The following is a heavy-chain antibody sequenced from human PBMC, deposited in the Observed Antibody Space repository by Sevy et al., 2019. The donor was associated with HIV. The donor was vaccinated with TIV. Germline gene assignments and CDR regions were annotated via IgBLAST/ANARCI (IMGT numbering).Heavy chain of an antibody. D-gene: IGHD3-22*01. CDR2: ISWDGGST. CDR3: AKGYYYDSSGYRDLDY. CDR1: GFTFDDYA. V-gene: IGHV3-43D*03. Sequence: GGSLRLSCAASGFTFDDYAMHWVRQAPGKDLEWVSLISWDGGSTYYADSVKGRFTISRDNSKNSLYLQMNSLRAEDTALYYCAKGYYYDSSGYRDLDYWGQGTLVTVSS. J-gene: IGHJ4*02.